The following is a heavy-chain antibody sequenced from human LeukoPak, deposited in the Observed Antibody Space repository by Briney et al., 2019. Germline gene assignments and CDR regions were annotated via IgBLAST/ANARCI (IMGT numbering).Heavy chain of an antibody. J-gene: IGHJ4*02. Sequence: PGGSLRLSCTASGFTFSSYEMNWVRQAPGKGLEWVSYISISGSTIYYADSVRGRFTISRDNAKNSLYLQMNSLRAEDTAVYYCTRERRGTYYAFESWGQGTLVTVSS. CDR3: TRERRGTYYAFES. CDR1: GFTFSSYE. D-gene: IGHD3-22*01. CDR2: ISISGSTI. V-gene: IGHV3-48*03.